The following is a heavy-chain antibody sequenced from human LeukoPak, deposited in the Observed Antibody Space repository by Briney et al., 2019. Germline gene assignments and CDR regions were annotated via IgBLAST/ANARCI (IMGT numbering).Heavy chain of an antibody. CDR3: AKELDCPSDCLFFHS. CDR2: INRRGHT. CDR1: GFTFDRFT. Sequence: GGSLRLSCAASGFTFDRFTIHWVRHTPGKGLEWVSLINRRGHTFYADSVKGRFSISRDNSRNSVFLQMNILRPEDSALYYCAKELDCPSDCLFFHSWGQGTLVTVSS. J-gene: IGHJ4*02. D-gene: IGHD2-21*02. V-gene: IGHV3-43*01.